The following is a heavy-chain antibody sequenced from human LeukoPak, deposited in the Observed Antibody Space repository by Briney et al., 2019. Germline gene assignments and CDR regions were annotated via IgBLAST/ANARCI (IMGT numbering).Heavy chain of an antibody. CDR3: ARDRLQWFGELRIDY. D-gene: IGHD3-10*01. J-gene: IGHJ4*02. CDR2: IYHSGST. CDR1: GGSISSYY. Sequence: SETLSLTCTVSGGSISSYYWSWIRQPPGKGLEWIGSIYHSGSTYYNPSLKSRVTISVDTSKNQFSLKLSSVTAADTAVYYCARDRLQWFGELRIDYWGQGTLVTVSS. V-gene: IGHV4-38-2*02.